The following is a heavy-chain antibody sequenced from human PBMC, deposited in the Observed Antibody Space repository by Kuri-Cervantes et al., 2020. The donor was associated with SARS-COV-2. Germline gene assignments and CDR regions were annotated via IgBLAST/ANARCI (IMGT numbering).Heavy chain of an antibody. CDR1: GYTFTSYG. CDR2: LIPILGIA. CDR3: ARSSNGITIFGETYYYYMDV. V-gene: IGHV1-69*04. D-gene: IGHD3-3*01. J-gene: IGHJ6*03. Sequence: SVKVSCKASGYTFTSYGFSWVRQAPGQGLEWMGRLIPILGIANYAQKFQGRVTITADKSTSTAYMELSSLRSEDTAVYYCARSSNGITIFGETYYYYMDVWGKGTTVTVSS.